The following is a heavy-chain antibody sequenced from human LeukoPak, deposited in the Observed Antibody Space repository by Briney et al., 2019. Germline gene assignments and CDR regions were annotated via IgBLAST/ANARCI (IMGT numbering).Heavy chain of an antibody. CDR2: IWYDGNNK. V-gene: IGHV3-30*02. D-gene: IGHD3-3*01. CDR1: GFTFSSYG. J-gene: IGHJ6*03. Sequence: GGSLRLSCAASGFTFSSYGMHWVRQAPGKGLEWVAVIWYDGNNKYYADSVRGRFTISRDNSKNTLYLQMNSLRAEDTAVYYCAKDLHPTIFGMAHYYMDVWGKGTTVTVCS. CDR3: AKDLHPTIFGMAHYYMDV.